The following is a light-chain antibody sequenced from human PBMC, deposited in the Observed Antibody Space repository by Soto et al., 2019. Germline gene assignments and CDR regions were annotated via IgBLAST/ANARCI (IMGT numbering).Light chain of an antibody. Sequence: QSVLTQPASVSGSPGQSITISCTGTSSDIGGYDYVSWYQQHPGKAPKLMIFDVTNRPSGVSSRFSGFKSGNTASLTISGLQPEDQADYYCSSYRSSSVPYVFGTGTKSPS. CDR2: DVT. J-gene: IGLJ1*01. V-gene: IGLV2-14*03. CDR3: SSYRSSSVPYV. CDR1: SSDIGGYDY.